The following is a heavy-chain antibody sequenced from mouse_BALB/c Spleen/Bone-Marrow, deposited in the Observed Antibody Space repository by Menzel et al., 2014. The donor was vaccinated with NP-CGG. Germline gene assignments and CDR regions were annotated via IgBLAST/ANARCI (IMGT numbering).Heavy chain of an antibody. CDR3: AGDYYGSSFDY. V-gene: IGHV1-82*01. Sequence: QVQLKQSGPALVKPGASVKISCKASGYAFSSSWMNWVKQRPGQGLEWIGRIYPGDGDTNYNGKFKGKATLTADKSSSTAYMQFSSLTSVDSAVYFCAGDYYGSSFDYWGQGTTLTVSS. CDR1: GYAFSSSW. CDR2: IYPGDGDT. D-gene: IGHD1-1*01. J-gene: IGHJ2*01.